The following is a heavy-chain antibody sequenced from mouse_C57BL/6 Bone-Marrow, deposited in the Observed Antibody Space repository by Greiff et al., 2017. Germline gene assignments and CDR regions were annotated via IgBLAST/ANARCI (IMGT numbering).Heavy chain of an antibody. CDR3: CRLYYGNYEFAY. CDR2: IDPSDGYT. CDR1: GYTFTSYW. V-gene: IGHV1-50*01. D-gene: IGHD2-1*01. J-gene: IGHJ3*01. Sequence: QVQLQQPGAELVKPGASVKLSCKASGYTFTSYWMQWVKQRPGQGLEWIGEIDPSDGYTNYNQKFKGKATLTVDTSSSTAFMQLSSLTSEDSAVYDCCRLYYGNYEFAYWGQGTLVTVSA.